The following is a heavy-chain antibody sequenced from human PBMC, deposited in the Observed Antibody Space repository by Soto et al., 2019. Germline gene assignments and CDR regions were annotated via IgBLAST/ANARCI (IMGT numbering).Heavy chain of an antibody. Sequence: HPGGSLRLSCAASGFTFSSYAMSWVRQAPGKGLEWVSAISGSGGSTYYADSVKGRFTISRDNSKNTLYLQMTSLRAEDTAVYYCFLGLAQGYYYAMDVWGQGTTVTVSS. CDR3: FLGLAQGYYYAMDV. V-gene: IGHV3-23*01. D-gene: IGHD3-3*01. J-gene: IGHJ6*02. CDR2: ISGSGGST. CDR1: GFTFSSYA.